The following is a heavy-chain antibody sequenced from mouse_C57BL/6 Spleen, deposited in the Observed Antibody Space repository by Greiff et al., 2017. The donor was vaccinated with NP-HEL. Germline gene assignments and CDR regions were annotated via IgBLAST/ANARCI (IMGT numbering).Heavy chain of an antibody. D-gene: IGHD2-13*01. CDR1: GYSFTGYY. V-gene: IGHV1-42*01. Sequence: VQLQQSGPELVKPGASVKISCKASGYSFTGYYMNWVKQSPEKSLEWIGEINPSTGGTTYNQKFKAKATLTVDKSSSTAYMQLKSLTSEDSAVYYCASGDYTPDWGQGTLVTVSA. J-gene: IGHJ3*01. CDR3: ASGDYTPD. CDR2: INPSTGGT.